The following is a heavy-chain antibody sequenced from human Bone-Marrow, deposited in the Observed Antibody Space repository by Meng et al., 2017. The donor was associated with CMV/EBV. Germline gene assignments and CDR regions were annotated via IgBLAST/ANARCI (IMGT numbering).Heavy chain of an antibody. Sequence: ASVKVSCKASGYTFTSYDINWVRQATGQGLEWMGWMNPNSGNTGYAQKFQGRVTMTRNTSISTAYMELSSLRSEDTAVYYCATRASCGPYYYYGMDVWGQGTTVTVSS. CDR3: ATRASCGPYYYYGMDV. V-gene: IGHV1-8*01. D-gene: IGHD2-21*01. CDR2: MNPNSGNT. J-gene: IGHJ6*02. CDR1: GYTFTSYD.